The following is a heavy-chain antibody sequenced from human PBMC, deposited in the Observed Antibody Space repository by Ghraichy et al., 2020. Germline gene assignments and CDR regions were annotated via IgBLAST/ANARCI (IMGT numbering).Heavy chain of an antibody. CDR3: ARDPARDFYDSSGDLYYFDS. J-gene: IGHJ4*02. V-gene: IGHV3-23*01. CDR2: ISGSGGNT. D-gene: IGHD3-22*01. Sequence: GESLRLSCAASGFTFSSYALSWVRQAPGNGLEWVSTISGSGGNTYYADSVKGRFTISRDNSKNTMYLQMNSLRAEDTAVYYCARDPARDFYDSSGDLYYFDSWGQGTLVTVSS. CDR1: GFTFSSYA.